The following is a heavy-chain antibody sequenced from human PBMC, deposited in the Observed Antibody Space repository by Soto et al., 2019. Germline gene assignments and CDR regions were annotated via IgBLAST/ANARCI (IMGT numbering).Heavy chain of an antibody. D-gene: IGHD1-1*01. CDR3: AGSPFRTTTRD. Sequence: PGGSLRLSCVGSGFTFSSYAMSWVRQTPGKGLEWVAMIGGSGGDTYYAESLKGQFIISRDNSKNTLYLQMNSLRVEDSAVYYCAGSPFRTTTRDWGQGTLVTVSS. CDR2: IGGSGGDT. J-gene: IGHJ4*02. V-gene: IGHV3-23*01. CDR1: GFTFSSYA.